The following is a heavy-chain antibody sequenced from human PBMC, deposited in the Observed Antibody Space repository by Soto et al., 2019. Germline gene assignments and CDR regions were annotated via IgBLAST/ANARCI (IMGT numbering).Heavy chain of an antibody. CDR1: GIPFSASG. Sequence: QVQLVESGGGVVQPGRSLRLSCAASGIPFSASGMHWVRQAPGKGLEWVAMIWSDGNSQYYADSVKGRFTISRDNSRNTVYLQMDSLGVEDTAVYFCAREKGVTCIDQGGQGTLVAVSS. CDR3: AREKGVTCIDQ. J-gene: IGHJ4*02. V-gene: IGHV3-33*01. D-gene: IGHD5-18*01. CDR2: IWSDGNSQ.